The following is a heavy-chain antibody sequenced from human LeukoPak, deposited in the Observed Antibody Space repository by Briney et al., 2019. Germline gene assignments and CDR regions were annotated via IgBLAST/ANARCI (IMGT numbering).Heavy chain of an antibody. CDR1: GYSISSGYY. J-gene: IGHJ5*02. D-gene: IGHD2-21*01. Sequence: SETLSLTCTVSGYSISSGYYWGWIRQPPGKGLEWIGSIYHSGSTYYNPSLKSRGTISVDTSKNQFSLKLSSVTAADTAVYYCARGGVVVVIPKRLWFDPWGQGTLVTASS. CDR2: IYHSGST. CDR3: ARGGVVVVIPKRLWFDP. V-gene: IGHV4-38-2*02.